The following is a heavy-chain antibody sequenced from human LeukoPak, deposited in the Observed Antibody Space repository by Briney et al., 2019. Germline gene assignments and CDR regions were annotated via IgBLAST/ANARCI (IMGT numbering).Heavy chain of an antibody. CDR1: GDSVSSNSAT. Sequence: SQTLSLTYAISGDSVSSNSATWIWTRQSPSRGLEWLCRTYYKSKWHSDYAVSVKSRIILNPDTSKNQFSLQLNSVTPEDTAVYFWARGLDTAIAFWGQGTLVTVSS. CDR3: ARGLDTAIAF. D-gene: IGHD5-18*01. V-gene: IGHV6-1*01. CDR2: TYYKSKWHS. J-gene: IGHJ4*02.